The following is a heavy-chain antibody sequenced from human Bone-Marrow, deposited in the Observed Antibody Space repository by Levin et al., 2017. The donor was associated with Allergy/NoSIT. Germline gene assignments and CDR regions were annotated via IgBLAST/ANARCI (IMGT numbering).Heavy chain of an antibody. CDR2: ISAYNGNT. D-gene: IGHD6-13*01. CDR1: GYTFTSYG. J-gene: IGHJ6*02. Sequence: GESLKISCKASGYTFTSYGISWVRQAPGQGLEWMGWISAYNGNTNYAQKLQGRVTMTTDTSTSTAYMELRSLRSDDTAVYYCARVGTGIAAAGTASPPVDVWGQGTTVTVSS. V-gene: IGHV1-18*01. CDR3: ARVGTGIAAAGTASPPVDV.